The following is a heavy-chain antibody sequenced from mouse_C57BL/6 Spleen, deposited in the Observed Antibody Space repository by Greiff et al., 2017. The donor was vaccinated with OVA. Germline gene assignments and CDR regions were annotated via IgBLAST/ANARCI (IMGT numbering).Heavy chain of an antibody. CDR2: INSDGGST. CDR3: ARLEFPTCAMDY. D-gene: IGHD1-1*01. Sequence: DVKLVESGGGLVQPGESLKLSCESNEYEFPSHDMSWVRKTPEKRLELVAAINSDGGSTYYPDTMERRFIISRDNTKKTLYLQVISLMSDDTALLYCARLEFPTCAMDYWGQGTSVTVSS. CDR1: EYEFPSHD. J-gene: IGHJ4*01. V-gene: IGHV5-2*01.